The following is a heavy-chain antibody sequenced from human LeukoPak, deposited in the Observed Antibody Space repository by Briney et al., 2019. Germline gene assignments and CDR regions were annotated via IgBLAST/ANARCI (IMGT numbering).Heavy chain of an antibody. CDR1: GFTFDDYA. V-gene: IGHV3-43*02. Sequence: QPGGSLRLSCAASGFTFDDYAMHWVRQAPGKGLEWVPLISGDSHSTFYADSVKGRFTISRDNSKNSLYLQMNSLRNDDTALYYCARDTEGYIYGYYYYGMDVWGQGTTVTVSS. CDR2: ISGDSHST. D-gene: IGHD5-18*01. CDR3: ARDTEGYIYGYYYYGMDV. J-gene: IGHJ6*02.